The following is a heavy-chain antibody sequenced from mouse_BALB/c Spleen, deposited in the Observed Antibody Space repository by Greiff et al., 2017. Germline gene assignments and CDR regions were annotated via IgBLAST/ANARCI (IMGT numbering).Heavy chain of an antibody. J-gene: IGHJ2*01. CDR3: ARPYYDYDVYFDY. V-gene: IGHV1-63*02. Sequence: QVQLKESGAELVRPGTSVKISCKASGYTFTNYWLGWVKQRPGHGLEWIGDIYPGGGYTNYNEKFKGKATLTADTSSSTAYMQLSSLTSEDSAVYFCARPYYDYDVYFDYWGQGTTLTVSS. CDR1: GYTFTNYW. D-gene: IGHD2-4*01. CDR2: IYPGGGYT.